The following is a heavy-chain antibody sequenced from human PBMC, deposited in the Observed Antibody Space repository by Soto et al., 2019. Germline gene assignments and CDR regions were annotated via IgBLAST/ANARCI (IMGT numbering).Heavy chain of an antibody. J-gene: IGHJ6*02. CDR3: VREHEELVIQPFYCLLV. V-gene: IGHV3-21*01. Sequence: GGSLRLSCSASGFTFSRYTMNWVRQAPGKGLEWVSSISSNGNYLYYADSVKGRFTISRDNAQNSLYLQLTTLKAADTAVYFCVREHEELVIQPFYCLLVSGPATSLTV. CDR1: GFTFSRYT. CDR2: ISSNGNYL. D-gene: IGHD1-26*01.